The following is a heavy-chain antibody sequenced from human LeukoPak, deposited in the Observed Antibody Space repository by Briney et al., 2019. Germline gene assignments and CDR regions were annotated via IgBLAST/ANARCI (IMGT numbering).Heavy chain of an antibody. D-gene: IGHD1-26*01. CDR1: GASISSYY. CDR3: ASRPKGGATYFDY. Sequence: SETLSLTCTVSGASISSYYWSWIRQTPGEGLEWIGYMYYSGSTNYNPSLKSRVTISIDTSKNQFSLNLTSVTAADTAVYYCASRPKGGATYFDYWGQGTLVTVSS. J-gene: IGHJ4*02. V-gene: IGHV4-59*13. CDR2: MYYSGST.